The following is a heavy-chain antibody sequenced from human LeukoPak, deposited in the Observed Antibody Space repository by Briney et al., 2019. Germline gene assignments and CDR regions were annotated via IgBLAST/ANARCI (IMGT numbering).Heavy chain of an antibody. CDR1: GFTFSSYS. D-gene: IGHD2-8*01. V-gene: IGHV3-21*01. CDR2: ISSSSSYI. J-gene: IGHJ6*03. CDR3: AKDRCSNGIGCPYYYMDV. Sequence: PGGSLRLSCAASGFTFSSYSMNWVRQAPGKGLEWVSSISSSSSYIYYADSVKGRFSISRDNSKNMLNLQMNSLRAEDTAVYYCAKDRCSNGIGCPYYYMDVWGKGSTVTIYS.